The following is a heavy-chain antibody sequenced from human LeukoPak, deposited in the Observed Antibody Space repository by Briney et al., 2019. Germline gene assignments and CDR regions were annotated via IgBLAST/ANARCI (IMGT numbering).Heavy chain of an antibody. CDR2: ISYDGSNK. Sequence: GRSLRLSCAASGFTFSSYATHWVRQAPGKGLEWVAVISYDGSNKYYADSVKGRFTISRDNSKNTLYLQVNSLRAEDTAVYYCARGLPAAMGGDAFDIWGQGTMVTVSS. D-gene: IGHD2-2*01. J-gene: IGHJ3*02. CDR3: ARGLPAAMGGDAFDI. CDR1: GFTFSSYA. V-gene: IGHV3-30*04.